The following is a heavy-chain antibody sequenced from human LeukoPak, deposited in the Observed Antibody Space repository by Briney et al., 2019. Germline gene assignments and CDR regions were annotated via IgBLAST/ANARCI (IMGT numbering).Heavy chain of an antibody. CDR3: ARDLRTYYPRHFDS. V-gene: IGHV3-7*01. D-gene: IGHD3-22*01. CDR1: GGSISNTNW. J-gene: IGHJ4*02. CDR2: IKQDGSEK. Sequence: ETLSLTCGVSGGSISNTNWWTWVRQPPGKGLEWMANIKQDGSEKYYVDSMKGRITISRDNAKNSLYLQLNGLRAEDTAVYYCARDLRTYYPRHFDSWGQGTLVTVSS.